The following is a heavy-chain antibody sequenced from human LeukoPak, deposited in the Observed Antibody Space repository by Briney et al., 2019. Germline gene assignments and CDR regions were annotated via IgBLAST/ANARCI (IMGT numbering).Heavy chain of an antibody. Sequence: GGSLRLSCAASGFTFSSYAMSWVRQAPGKGLEWVSAISGSGGSTYYADSVKGRFTISRDNSKNTLYLQMNSLRAEDTAVYYCATRLGYYDSSGYYYVYWGQGTLVTVSS. CDR2: ISGSGGST. CDR3: ATRLGYYDSSGYYYVY. D-gene: IGHD3-22*01. J-gene: IGHJ4*02. CDR1: GFTFSSYA. V-gene: IGHV3-23*01.